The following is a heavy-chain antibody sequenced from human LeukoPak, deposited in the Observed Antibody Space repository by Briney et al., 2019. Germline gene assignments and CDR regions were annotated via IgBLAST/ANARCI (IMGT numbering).Heavy chain of an antibody. CDR1: GFTFSTYW. Sequence: GGSLRLSCAASGFTFSTYWMSWVRQAPGKGLEWVANIKDDGSQTYYVDSVNGRFITSRDNAKDSLYLRMNSLRAEDTAMYYCARSEDKGTVDYWGQGTLVTVSS. CDR2: IKDDGSQT. CDR3: ARSEDKGTVDY. D-gene: IGHD1-1*01. V-gene: IGHV3-7*03. J-gene: IGHJ4*02.